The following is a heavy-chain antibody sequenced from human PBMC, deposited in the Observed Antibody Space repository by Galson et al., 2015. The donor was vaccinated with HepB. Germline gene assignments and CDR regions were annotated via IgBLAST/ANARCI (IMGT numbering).Heavy chain of an antibody. V-gene: IGHV3-48*02. CDR1: GFTFSSYS. CDR3: ARDDFYYDILTHRFDY. CDR2: ISSSSSTI. J-gene: IGHJ4*02. Sequence: SLRLSCAASGFTFSSYSMNWVRQAPGKGLEWVSYISSSSSTIYYADSVKGRFTISRDNAKNSLYLQMNSLRDEDTAVYYCARDDFYYDILTHRFDYWGQGTLVTVSS. D-gene: IGHD3-9*01.